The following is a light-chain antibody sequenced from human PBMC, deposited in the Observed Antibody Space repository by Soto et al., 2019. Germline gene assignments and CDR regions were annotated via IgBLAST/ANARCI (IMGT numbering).Light chain of an antibody. J-gene: IGKJ4*01. Sequence: ETVLTQSPVTLSLSPGETATLSCRASESVDIYLAWYQQKPGQAPRLLIYHASNRATGIPARFSGSGSGTDFTLTISSLEPEDSAVYYCQQRRNWPPLTFGGGTRVEIK. CDR3: QQRRNWPPLT. CDR1: ESVDIY. CDR2: HAS. V-gene: IGKV3-11*01.